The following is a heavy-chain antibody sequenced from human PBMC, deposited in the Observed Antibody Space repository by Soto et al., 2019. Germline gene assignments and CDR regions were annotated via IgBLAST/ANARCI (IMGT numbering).Heavy chain of an antibody. CDR3: VRDCLGDIVVVPAAPSFDY. J-gene: IGHJ4*01. Sequence: SVKVSCKASGGTFSSYTISWVRQAPGQGLEWMGRIIPILGISNYAQKFQGRVTITADKSTSTAYMELSSLRSEDMAVYFCVRDCLGDIVVVPAAPSFDYWG. V-gene: IGHV1-69*04. CDR1: GGTFSSYT. D-gene: IGHD2-2*01. CDR2: IIPILGIS.